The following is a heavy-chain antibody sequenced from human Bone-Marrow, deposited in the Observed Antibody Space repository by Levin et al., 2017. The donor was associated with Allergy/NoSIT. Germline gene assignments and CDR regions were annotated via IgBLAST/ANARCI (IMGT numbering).Heavy chain of an antibody. CDR2: IKADGSED. D-gene: IGHD3-22*01. Sequence: ASVKVSCAASGFTFSRNWMSWVRQAPGKGLEWVANIKADGSEDYYVDSVKGRFTISRDNAKNSLYLQMNSLRAEDTAVYYCASNYYDTGGYYSPYYFDYWGQGTLVTVSS. V-gene: IGHV3-7*01. J-gene: IGHJ4*02. CDR3: ASNYYDTGGYYSPYYFDY. CDR1: GFTFSRNW.